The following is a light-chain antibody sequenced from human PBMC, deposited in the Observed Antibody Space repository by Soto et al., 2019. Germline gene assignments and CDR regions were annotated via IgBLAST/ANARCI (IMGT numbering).Light chain of an antibody. CDR1: QNIDNSF. V-gene: IGKV3-20*01. Sequence: EIVLTQSPGTLSLSPGERATLSCRASQNIDNSFLAWYQQKPGQAPRFLIYVASTRATGIPARFSASGSGTDFTLTISSLQPDDVGLYYCQHYTLASGPFGQGTRV. CDR2: VAS. J-gene: IGKJ1*01. CDR3: QHYTLASGP.